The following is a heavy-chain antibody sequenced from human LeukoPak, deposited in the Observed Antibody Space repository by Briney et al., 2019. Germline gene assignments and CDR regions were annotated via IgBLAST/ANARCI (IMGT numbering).Heavy chain of an antibody. CDR1: GDSISSGSYY. J-gene: IGHJ4*02. CDR2: IHTSGNT. CDR3: VRDWNGDYFDY. D-gene: IGHD1-1*01. V-gene: IGHV4-61*02. Sequence: PSQTLSLTCIVSGDSISSGSYYWTWLRQPAGKGLEWIGRIHTSGNTNYSPSLKSRVTISRDTSKNQFSLRLTSVTAADTAVYYCVRDWNGDYFDYWGQGTLVTVYS.